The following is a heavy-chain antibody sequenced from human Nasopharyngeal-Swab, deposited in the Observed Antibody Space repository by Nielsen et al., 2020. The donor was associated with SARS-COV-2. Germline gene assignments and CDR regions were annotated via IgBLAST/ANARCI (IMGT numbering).Heavy chain of an antibody. Sequence: SETLSLTCTVSGGSISSSSYYWGWIRQPPGKGLEWIGSIYYSGSTYYNPSLKSRVTISVDTSKNQFHLKLSSVTAADTAVYYCARKRGRGGIWNYYYYYIDVWGKGTTVTVSS. CDR2: IYYSGST. J-gene: IGHJ6*03. CDR1: GGSISSSSYY. CDR3: ARKRGRGGIWNYYYYYIDV. V-gene: IGHV4-39*06. D-gene: IGHD3-10*01.